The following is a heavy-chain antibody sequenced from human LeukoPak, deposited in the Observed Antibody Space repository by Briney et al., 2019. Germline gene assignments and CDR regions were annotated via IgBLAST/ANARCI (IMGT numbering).Heavy chain of an antibody. Sequence: GESLKISCKGSGYSFTGYRIGWVRQMPGKGLEWMGTIYPGDSDTRYSPSFQGQVTISADKSISTAYLQWSSLKASDTAMYYCARHFRGVVTAERYYFDYWGQGTLVAVSS. V-gene: IGHV5-51*01. CDR1: GYSFTGYR. J-gene: IGHJ4*02. D-gene: IGHD2-21*02. CDR2: IYPGDSDT. CDR3: ARHFRGVVTAERYYFDY.